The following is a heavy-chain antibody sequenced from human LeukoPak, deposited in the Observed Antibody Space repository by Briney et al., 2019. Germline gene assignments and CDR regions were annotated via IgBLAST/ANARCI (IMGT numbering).Heavy chain of an antibody. D-gene: IGHD6-19*01. CDR3: GTEGAGPENYFDY. J-gene: IGHJ4*02. CDR1: GYSISSGYY. Sequence: SETLSLTCTVSGYSISSGYYWGWIRQPPGKGLEWIGSIYHSGSTYYNPSLKSRVTISVDTSKNQFSLKLSSVTAADTAVYYCGTEGAGPENYFDYWGQGTLVTVSS. V-gene: IGHV4-38-2*02. CDR2: IYHSGST.